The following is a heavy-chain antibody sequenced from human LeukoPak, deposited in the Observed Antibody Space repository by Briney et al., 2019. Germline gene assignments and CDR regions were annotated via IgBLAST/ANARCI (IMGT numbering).Heavy chain of an antibody. Sequence: PGGSLRLSCAASAFTFSTHAMNWVRQAPGKGLEWVSAISGSGGSTYYADSVKGRFTISRDNSKNTLYLQMNSLRAEDTAVYYCAKGSGDSGSYYDDYFDYWGQGTLVTVSS. CDR2: ISGSGGST. D-gene: IGHD1-26*01. CDR3: AKGSGDSGSYYDDYFDY. CDR1: AFTFSTHA. J-gene: IGHJ4*02. V-gene: IGHV3-23*01.